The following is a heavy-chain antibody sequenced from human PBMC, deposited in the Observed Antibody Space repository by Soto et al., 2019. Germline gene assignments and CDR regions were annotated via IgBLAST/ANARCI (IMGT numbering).Heavy chain of an antibody. CDR1: GFTFSSYS. CDR2: ISSSSSYI. D-gene: IGHD6-19*01. J-gene: IGHJ2*01. Sequence: EVQLVESGGGLVKPGGSLRLSCAASGFTFSSYSMNWVRQAPGQWLEWVSSISSSSSYIYYADSVTGRFTISRDNAKNSLYLQMNSLRAEDTAVYYCARAQVDGTRYFDLWGRGTLVTVSS. V-gene: IGHV3-21*01. CDR3: ARAQVDGTRYFDL.